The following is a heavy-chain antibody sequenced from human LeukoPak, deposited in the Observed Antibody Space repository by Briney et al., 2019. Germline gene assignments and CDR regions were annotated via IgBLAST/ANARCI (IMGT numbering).Heavy chain of an antibody. V-gene: IGHV3-23*01. Sequence: GGSLRLSCVASGFPFSSFAMSWVRQVLGKGLEWVADISGSGGSTYYADSVKGRFTISRDNSKNILYLQMNGLGAEDTALYYCAKGSWGWSCYLDSWGQGTLVTVSS. CDR3: AKGSWGWSCYLDS. D-gene: IGHD3-10*01. J-gene: IGHJ4*02. CDR2: ISGSGGST. CDR1: GFPFSSFA.